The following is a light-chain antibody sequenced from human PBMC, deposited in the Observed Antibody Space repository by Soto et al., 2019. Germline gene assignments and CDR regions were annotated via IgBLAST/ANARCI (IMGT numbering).Light chain of an antibody. CDR2: GAS. V-gene: IGKV3D-20*02. CDR1: QSVSSSY. CDR3: QQRNVWPPIT. Sequence: EIVLTQSPGTLCLSPGERATLSCRASQSVSSSYLAWYQQKTGQAPRLXXNGASSRATGIPDRFGGSRSGTEFTLTINNLEPEDFAVYDGQQRNVWPPITFGQGTRLEIK. J-gene: IGKJ5*01.